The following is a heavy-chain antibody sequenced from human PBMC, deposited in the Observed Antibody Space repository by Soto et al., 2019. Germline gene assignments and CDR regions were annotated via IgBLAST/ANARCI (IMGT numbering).Heavy chain of an antibody. V-gene: IGHV1-69*13. D-gene: IGHD6-19*01. CDR2: IIPIFGTA. J-gene: IGHJ4*02. CDR1: GGTFSSYA. CDR3: ARASSGWYPGGGDY. Sequence: SVKVSCKASGGTFSSYAISWVRQAPGQGLEWMGGIIPIFGTANYAQKFQGRVTITADESTSTAYMELNSLRAEDTAVYYCARASSGWYPGGGDYWGQGTLVTVSS.